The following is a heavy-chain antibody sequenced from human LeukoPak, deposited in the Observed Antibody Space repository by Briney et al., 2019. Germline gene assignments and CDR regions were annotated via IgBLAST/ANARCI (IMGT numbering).Heavy chain of an antibody. V-gene: IGHV3-30*04. J-gene: IGHJ3*02. CDR2: ISYDGSNK. CDR3: ARDQGLMYLDI. CDR1: EFTFSSYA. D-gene: IGHD2-8*01. Sequence: GGSLRLACAASEFTFSSYAMHWVRQAPGKGLEWVAVISYDGSNKYYADSVKGRFTISRDNSKNTLYLQMNSLRAEDTAVYYCARDQGLMYLDIWGQGTMVTVSS.